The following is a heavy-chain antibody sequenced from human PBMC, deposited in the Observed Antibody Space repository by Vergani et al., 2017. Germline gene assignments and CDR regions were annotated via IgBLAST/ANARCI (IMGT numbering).Heavy chain of an antibody. CDR1: GYTFTSYY. Sequence: QVQLVQSGAEVKKPGASVKVSCKASGYTFTSYYMHWVRQAPGQGLEWMGRIIPILGISNYAQKFQGRVTITADKSTSTAYMELSSLRSEDTAVYYCARVFISPTLLNWNYQFAFDIWGQGTMVTVSS. CDR2: IIPILGIS. J-gene: IGHJ3*02. V-gene: IGHV1-69*09. CDR3: ARVFISPTLLNWNYQFAFDI. D-gene: IGHD1-7*01.